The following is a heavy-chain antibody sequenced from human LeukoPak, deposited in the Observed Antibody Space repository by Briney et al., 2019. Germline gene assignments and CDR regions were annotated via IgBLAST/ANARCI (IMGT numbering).Heavy chain of an antibody. D-gene: IGHD3-22*01. V-gene: IGHV1-46*01. J-gene: IGHJ4*02. CDR1: GYTFTSYY. CDR2: INPSGGSR. CDR3: ARNQYGSSDYYYPDY. Sequence: WASVKVSCRASGYTFTSYYMHWVRQAPGQGLEWMGIINPSGGSRNYAQKFQGRVTMTRDTSTSTVYMELSSLRSEDTAVYYCARNQYGSSDYYYPDYWGQGTLVTVSS.